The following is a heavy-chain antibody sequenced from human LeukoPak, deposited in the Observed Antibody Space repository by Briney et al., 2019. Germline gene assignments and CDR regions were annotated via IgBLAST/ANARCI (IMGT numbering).Heavy chain of an antibody. Sequence: SETLSLTCAVYGGSFSGYYWSWIRQPPGMGLEWIGEINDSGSTNYNPSLKSRGTLSVDTSKDQFSLKLSSVTAADTAVYYCARGRVGTTGTYWGQGTLVTVSS. J-gene: IGHJ4*02. D-gene: IGHD1-1*01. CDR2: INDSGST. CDR3: ARGRVGTTGTY. CDR1: GGSFSGYY. V-gene: IGHV4-34*01.